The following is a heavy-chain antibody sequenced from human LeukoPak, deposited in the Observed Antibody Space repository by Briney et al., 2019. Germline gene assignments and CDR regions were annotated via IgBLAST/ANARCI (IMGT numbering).Heavy chain of an antibody. CDR1: GGSISSYY. Sequence: SEPLSLTCTVSGGSISSYYWSWIRHPPGKGLECLGYIYYSGSTNYCPSLKIRVTISVDTSKNQFSLKLSSVTAADTAVYYCARDGDYYGSGSYYTPFDYWGQGTLVTVSS. D-gene: IGHD3-10*01. CDR2: IYYSGST. J-gene: IGHJ4*02. CDR3: ARDGDYYGSGSYYTPFDY. V-gene: IGHV4-59*01.